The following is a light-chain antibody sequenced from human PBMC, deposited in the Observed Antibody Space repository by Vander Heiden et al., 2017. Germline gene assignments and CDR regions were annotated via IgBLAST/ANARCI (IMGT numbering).Light chain of an antibody. CDR3: QQRNAWPLT. Sequence: IVFTLSPATVSLSPGETATLTCRASQSITYQLGWYQQKPGQAPRLLIYDASDRATGIPARFSGSGSETDFTLTISSLEPEDSGGYYCQQRNAWPLTFGGGTKVDIK. CDR2: DAS. CDR1: QSITYQ. V-gene: IGKV3-11*01. J-gene: IGKJ4*01.